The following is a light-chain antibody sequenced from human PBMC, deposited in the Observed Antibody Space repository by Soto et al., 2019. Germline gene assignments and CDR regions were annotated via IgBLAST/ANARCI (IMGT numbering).Light chain of an antibody. CDR2: GAS. CDR3: QQYGSSPSS. CDR1: QSVSSN. V-gene: IGKV3-20*01. Sequence: EILLTQSPATLSLSPGEIATLSCGASQSVSSNLAWYQQKPGQAPRLLIYGASSRATGIPDRFSGSGSGTDFTLTISRLEPEDFAVYYCQQYGSSPSSFGPGTKVDIK. J-gene: IGKJ3*01.